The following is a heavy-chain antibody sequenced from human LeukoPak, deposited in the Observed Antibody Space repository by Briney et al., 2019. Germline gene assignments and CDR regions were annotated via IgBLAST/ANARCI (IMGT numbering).Heavy chain of an antibody. V-gene: IGHV5-51*01. CDR2: MYPGGSDI. J-gene: IGHJ4*02. Sequence: GGSLQISCQGSGSIFSNYYIDWVRQLPGKGLEWMGVMYPGGSDIRYSPSFQGQVTISADKSIDTAYLQWSSLNTSDSAMYYCASRTGSYYPFDSWGQGTLVTVSS. D-gene: IGHD1-26*01. CDR3: ASRTGSYYPFDS. CDR1: GSIFSNYY.